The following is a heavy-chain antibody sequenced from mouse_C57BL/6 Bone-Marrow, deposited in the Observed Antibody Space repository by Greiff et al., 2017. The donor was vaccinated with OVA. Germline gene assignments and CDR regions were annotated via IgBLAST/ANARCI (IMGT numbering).Heavy chain of an antibody. V-gene: IGHV5-15*01. J-gene: IGHJ4*01. Sequence: EVKLVESGGGLVQPGGSLKLSCAASGFTFSDYGMAWVRQAPRKGPEWVAFLSNLAYSIYYADTVTGRFTISRENAKNTLYLEMSSLRSEDTAMYYGARHKQLRPPYAMDYWGQGTSVTVSS. CDR3: ARHKQLRPPYAMDY. D-gene: IGHD3-2*02. CDR1: GFTFSDYG. CDR2: LSNLAYSI.